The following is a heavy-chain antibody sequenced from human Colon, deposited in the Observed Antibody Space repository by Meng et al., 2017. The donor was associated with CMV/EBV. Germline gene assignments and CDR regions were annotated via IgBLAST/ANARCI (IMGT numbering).Heavy chain of an antibody. V-gene: IGHV1-2*02. CDR1: GYIFTAYY. CDR2: INPTSGGT. J-gene: IGHJ6*02. Sequence: ASVKVSCKASGYIFTAYYIHWVRQAPGQGLEWMGWINPTSGGTHYAPKFQGRVTMTRDTSIITAYMDLSSLTSDDTAVYYCARGHYYYYYGMDVWGQGTTVTVSS. CDR3: ARGHYYYYYGMDV.